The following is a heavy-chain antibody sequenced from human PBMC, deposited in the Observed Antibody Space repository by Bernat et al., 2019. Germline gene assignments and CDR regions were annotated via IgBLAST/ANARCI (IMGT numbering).Heavy chain of an antibody. CDR3: AREDITWYLVL. D-gene: IGHD2-15*01. V-gene: IGHV3-7*03. CDR1: GFTFSSYW. J-gene: IGHJ2*01. CDR2: IKEDGREK. Sequence: EVPLVESGGGLVQPGGSLRLSCAASGFTFSSYWMSWVRQAPGKGLEWVADIKEDGREKQYVDSVKGRLTISRDNAKNSLHLQMNSLRVEATDVYYCAREDITWYLVLWGRGTLVTVSS.